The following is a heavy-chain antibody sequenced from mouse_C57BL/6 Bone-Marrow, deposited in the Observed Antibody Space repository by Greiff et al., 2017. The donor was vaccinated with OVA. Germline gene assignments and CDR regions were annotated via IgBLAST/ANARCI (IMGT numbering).Heavy chain of an antibody. J-gene: IGHJ4*01. CDR2: IYPGNSDT. D-gene: IGHD4-1*02. CDR1: GYTFTSYW. CDR3: TRSNCLAQSCYAMDY. V-gene: IGHV1-5*01. Sequence: VQLKQSGTVLARPGASVKMSCKTSGYTFTSYWMHWVKQRPGQGLEWIGAIYPGNSDTSYNQKFKGKAKLTAVTSASTAYMELSSLTNEDSAVYYCTRSNCLAQSCYAMDYWGQGTSVTVSS.